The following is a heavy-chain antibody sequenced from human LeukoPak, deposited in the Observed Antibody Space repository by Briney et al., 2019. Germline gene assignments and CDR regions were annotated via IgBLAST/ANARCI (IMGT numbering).Heavy chain of an antibody. D-gene: IGHD1-1*01. CDR3: ARTYVQLERYLNWFDP. CDR2: ISAYNGNT. V-gene: IGHV1-18*01. CDR1: GYTFTSYG. J-gene: IGHJ5*02. Sequence: GASVKVSCKASGYTFTSYGISWVRQAPGQGLEWMGWISAYNGNTNYAQKLQGRVTMTTDTSTSTAYMELRSLRSDDTAVYYCARTYVQLERYLNWFDPWGQGTLVTVSS.